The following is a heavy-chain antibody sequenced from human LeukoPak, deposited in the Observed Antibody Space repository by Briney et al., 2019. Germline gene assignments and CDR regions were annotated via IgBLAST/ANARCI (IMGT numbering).Heavy chain of an antibody. CDR1: GFTFSSYG. Sequence: GGSLRLSCAASGFTFSSYGMHRVRQAPGKGLEWVAFIRYDGSNKYYADSVKGRFTISRDNSKNTLYLQMNSLRAEDTAVYYCAKDWGGTWFGELLGYWGQGTLVTVSS. CDR2: IRYDGSNK. J-gene: IGHJ4*02. CDR3: AKDWGGTWFGELLGY. V-gene: IGHV3-30*02. D-gene: IGHD3-10*01.